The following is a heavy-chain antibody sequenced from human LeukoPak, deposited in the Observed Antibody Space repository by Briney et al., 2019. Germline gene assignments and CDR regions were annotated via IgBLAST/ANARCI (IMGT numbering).Heavy chain of an antibody. Sequence: SETLSLTCTVSGGSISSSSYYWSWIRQPPGKGLEWIGEINHSGSTNYNPSLKSRVTISVDTSKNQFSLKLSSVTAADTAVYYCARGVFRYDYVWGSYRYTGYFDYWGQGTLVTVSS. CDR2: INHSGST. V-gene: IGHV4-39*07. D-gene: IGHD3-16*02. J-gene: IGHJ4*02. CDR3: ARGVFRYDYVWGSYRYTGYFDY. CDR1: GGSISSSSYY.